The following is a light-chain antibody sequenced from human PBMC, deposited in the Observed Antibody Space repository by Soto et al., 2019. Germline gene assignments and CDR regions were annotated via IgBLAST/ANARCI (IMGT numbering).Light chain of an antibody. CDR3: QQCGSSPWT. J-gene: IGKJ1*01. Sequence: EIVLTQSPGTLSLSPGERATLSCRASQSVSSSYLAWYQQKPGQPPRLLIYGASSRATGIPDRFSGSGSGTDFTLAISRLESEDLAVYYCQQCGSSPWTFGQGTKVEMK. V-gene: IGKV3-20*01. CDR2: GAS. CDR1: QSVSSSY.